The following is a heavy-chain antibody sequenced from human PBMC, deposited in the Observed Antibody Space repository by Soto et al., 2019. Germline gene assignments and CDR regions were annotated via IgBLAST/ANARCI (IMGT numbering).Heavy chain of an antibody. Sequence: ASVKVSCKVSGYTLTELSMHWVRQAPGKGLEWMGGFDPEDGETIYAQKFQGRVTMTEDTSTDTAYMELSSLRSEDTAVYYCATVRSWAGAYDAFDIWGQGTMVTVSS. CDR1: GYTLTELS. V-gene: IGHV1-24*01. CDR2: FDPEDGET. J-gene: IGHJ3*02. D-gene: IGHD3-10*01. CDR3: ATVRSWAGAYDAFDI.